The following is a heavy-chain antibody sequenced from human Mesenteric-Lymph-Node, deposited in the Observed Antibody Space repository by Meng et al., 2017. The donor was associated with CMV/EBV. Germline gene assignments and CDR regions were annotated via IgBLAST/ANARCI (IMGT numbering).Heavy chain of an antibody. Sequence: SETLSLTCTVSGGSISSGGYYWSWIRQHPGKGLEWIGYIYYSGSTYYNPSLKSRVTISVDTSKNQFSLKLSSVTAADTAVYYCARHCPLPSCRGVGFDYWGQGTLVTVSS. CDR1: GGSISSGGYY. J-gene: IGHJ4*02. CDR2: IYYSGST. V-gene: IGHV4-31*03. D-gene: IGHD2-2*01. CDR3: ARHCPLPSCRGVGFDY.